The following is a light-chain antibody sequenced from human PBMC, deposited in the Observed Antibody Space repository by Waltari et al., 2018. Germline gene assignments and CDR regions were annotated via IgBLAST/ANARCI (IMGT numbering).Light chain of an antibody. J-gene: IGKJ3*01. CDR3: QQYYSTPFT. CDR2: GAS. V-gene: IGKV4-1*01. Sequence: DIVMTQSPDSLSVSLGERATINCKSSLSILHSSENKNQLGWYQQKSGQSPKLLIYGASTRESGVPDRFICSGSGTDFTLTISSLQTEDVAVYYCQQYYSTPFTFGPVTKVDIK. CDR1: LSILHSSENKNQ.